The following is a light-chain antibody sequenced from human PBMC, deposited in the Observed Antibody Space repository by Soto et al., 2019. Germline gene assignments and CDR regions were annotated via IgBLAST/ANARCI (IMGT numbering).Light chain of an antibody. CDR1: QSISSY. V-gene: IGKV1-39*01. CDR3: QQSYSTPPMYT. Sequence: DIQMTQSPSSLSASVGDRVTITCRASQSISSYLNWYQQKPGKAPKLLLYAASRLKSGVPSRFSRSGSGTDFTLTISSLQPEDFATYYCQQSYSTPPMYTFGQGTKLEIK. CDR2: AAS. J-gene: IGKJ2*01.